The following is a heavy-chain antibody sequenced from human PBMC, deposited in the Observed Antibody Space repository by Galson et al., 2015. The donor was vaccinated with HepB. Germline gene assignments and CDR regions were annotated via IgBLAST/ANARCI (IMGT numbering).Heavy chain of an antibody. V-gene: IGHV3-15*07. D-gene: IGHD1-26*01. CDR3: TTVRSVKWSHQNYYMDV. Sequence: SLRLSCAASGFTFSNAWMNWVRQAPGKGLEWVGRIKSKTDGGTTDYAAPVKGRFTISRDDSKNTLYLQMNSLKTEDTAVYYCTTVRSVKWSHQNYYMDVWGKGTTVTVSS. CDR2: IKSKTDGGTT. J-gene: IGHJ6*03. CDR1: GFTFSNAW.